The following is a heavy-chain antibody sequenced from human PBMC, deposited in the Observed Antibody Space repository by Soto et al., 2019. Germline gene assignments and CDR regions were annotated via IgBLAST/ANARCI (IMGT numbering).Heavy chain of an antibody. CDR1: GGSFSGYY. J-gene: IGHJ6*02. CDR3: ATRFRYSGYDRRNYYGMDV. Sequence: SETLSLTYAVYGGSFSGYYWSWIRQPPGKGLEWIGEINHSGSTNYNPSLKSRVTISVDTSKNQFSLKLSSVTAADTAVYYCATRFRYSGYDRRNYYGMDVWGQGTTVTVSS. V-gene: IGHV4-34*01. CDR2: INHSGST. D-gene: IGHD5-12*01.